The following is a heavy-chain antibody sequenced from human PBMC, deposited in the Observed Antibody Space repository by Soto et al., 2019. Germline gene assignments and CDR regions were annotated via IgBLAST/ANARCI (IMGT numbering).Heavy chain of an antibody. D-gene: IGHD4-4*01. CDR1: GFTFDDYA. V-gene: IGHV3-9*01. CDR2: ISWNSGSI. CDR3: AKGGRSYSNYYYYGIDV. Sequence: EVQLVESGGGLVQPGRSLRLSCAASGFTFDDYAMHWVRQAPGKGLEWVSGISWNSGSIGYADSVKGRFTISRDNAKNSLYLQMTSLRAEDTALYYCAKGGRSYSNYYYYGIDVWGQGTTVTVSS. J-gene: IGHJ6*02.